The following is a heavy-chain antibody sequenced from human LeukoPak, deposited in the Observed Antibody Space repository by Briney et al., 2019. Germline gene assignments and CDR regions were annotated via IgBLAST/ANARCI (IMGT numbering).Heavy chain of an antibody. J-gene: IGHJ4*02. CDR1: VGSFSGYY. D-gene: IGHD3-10*01. Sequence: SETLPLTCAVSVGSFSGYYWTWIRQSPGKGLEWIGDINQSGTTNYNASLKSRVTISVDTSKNQFSLKLTSVTAADTAVYYCARGASAGSVDYWGQGTLVTVSS. CDR2: INQSGTT. CDR3: ARGASAGSVDY. V-gene: IGHV4-34*01.